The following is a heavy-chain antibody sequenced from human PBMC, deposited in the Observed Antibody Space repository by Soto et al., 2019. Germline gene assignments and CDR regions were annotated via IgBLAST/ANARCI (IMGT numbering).Heavy chain of an antibody. Sequence: SETLSLTCTVSGGSISSGGYYWSWIRQHPGKGLEWIGYIYYSGSTYYNPSLKSRVTISVDTSKNQFSLKLSSVTAADTAVYYCARFYSGYDLNTVTSSFDYWGQGTLVTVAS. D-gene: IGHD5-12*01. CDR2: IYYSGST. CDR1: GGSISSGGYY. J-gene: IGHJ4*02. CDR3: ARFYSGYDLNTVTSSFDY. V-gene: IGHV4-31*03.